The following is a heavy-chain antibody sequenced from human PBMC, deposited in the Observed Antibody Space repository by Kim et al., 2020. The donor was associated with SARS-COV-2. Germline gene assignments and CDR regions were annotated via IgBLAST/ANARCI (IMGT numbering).Heavy chain of an antibody. J-gene: IGHJ3*02. CDR2: ISWNSGSI. Sequence: GGSLRLSCAASGFTFDDYAMHWVRQAPGKGLEWVSGISWNSGSIGYADSVKGRFTISRDNAKNSLYLQMSSLRAEDTALYYCAKDYAPYGDYEGGAFDIWGQGTMVTVSS. V-gene: IGHV3-9*01. CDR3: AKDYAPYGDYEGGAFDI. CDR1: GFTFDDYA. D-gene: IGHD4-17*01.